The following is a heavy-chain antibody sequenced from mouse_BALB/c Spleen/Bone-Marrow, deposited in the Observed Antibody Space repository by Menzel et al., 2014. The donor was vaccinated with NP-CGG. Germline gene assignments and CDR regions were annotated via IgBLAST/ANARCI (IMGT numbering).Heavy chain of an antibody. CDR3: AREGYYGLDY. J-gene: IGHJ2*01. CDR1: GYAFTNYL. V-gene: IGHV1-54*03. Sequence: QVQLKESGAKLVRPGTSVKVSCKASGYAFTNYLIEWFKQRPGQGLEWIGVINHGSGGTNFNEKFRGKATLTADKSSSTAYMQFNSLTSDDSAVYFCAREGYYGLDYWGQGTTLTVSS. CDR2: INHGSGGT. D-gene: IGHD2-1*01.